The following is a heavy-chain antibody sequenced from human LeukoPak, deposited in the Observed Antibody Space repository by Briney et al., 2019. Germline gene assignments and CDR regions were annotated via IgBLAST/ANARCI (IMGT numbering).Heavy chain of an antibody. CDR2: IYSGGST. CDR1: GFTFSSNY. Sequence: GGSLRLSCAASGFTFSSNYMSWVRQAPGKGLEWVSVIYSGGSTYYADSVEGRFTISRDNSKNTLYLQMNSLRAEDTAVYCCARDGYNENAFDIWGQGTMVTVSS. D-gene: IGHD5-24*01. V-gene: IGHV3-53*01. CDR3: ARDGYNENAFDI. J-gene: IGHJ3*02.